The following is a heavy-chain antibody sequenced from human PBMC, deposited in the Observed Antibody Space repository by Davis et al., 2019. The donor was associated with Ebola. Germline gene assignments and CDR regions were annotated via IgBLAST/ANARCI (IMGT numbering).Heavy chain of an antibody. V-gene: IGHV1-69*13. D-gene: IGHD3-22*01. CDR1: GYTFTGYY. CDR2: IIPMFGEA. J-gene: IGHJ3*02. CDR3: ARDFYYDSSGPTPKRAFDI. Sequence: SSVPVSCKASGYTFTGYYMHWVRQAPGQGLEWMGGIIPMFGEANNAQKFQGRVTISADESTRTAYMELSSLRSEDTAVYYCARDFYYDSSGPTPKRAFDIWGQGTIVTVSS.